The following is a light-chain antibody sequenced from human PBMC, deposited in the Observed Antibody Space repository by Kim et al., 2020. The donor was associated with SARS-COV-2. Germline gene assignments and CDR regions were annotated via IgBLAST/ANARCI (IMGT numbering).Light chain of an antibody. V-gene: IGKV1-27*01. CDR2: TAS. CDR1: QDISNY. CDR3: QKYNRLPLT. Sequence: SVGDSVSITCRASQDISNYLAWYQQKPGKVPKLLISTASALHSGVPSRFSGRRSGTDFTLTITSLQPEDVGTYYCQKYNRLPLTFGGGTKVEI. J-gene: IGKJ4*01.